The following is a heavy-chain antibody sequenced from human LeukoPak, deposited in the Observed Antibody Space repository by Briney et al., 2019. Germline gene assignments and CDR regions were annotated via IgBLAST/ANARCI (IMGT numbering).Heavy chain of an antibody. Sequence: GGALRLFCEVSGFRVNNDYMNWVRQAPGEGLEWVSIIYSGGSTYYADSVKGRFTISRDSSNNTLFLQMSNLRVDDSGLYYCATDVRSSPLGFWGHGTLVTVSS. CDR3: ATDVRSSPLGF. CDR2: IYSGGST. D-gene: IGHD2-2*01. V-gene: IGHV3-66*01. J-gene: IGHJ4*01. CDR1: GFRVNNDY.